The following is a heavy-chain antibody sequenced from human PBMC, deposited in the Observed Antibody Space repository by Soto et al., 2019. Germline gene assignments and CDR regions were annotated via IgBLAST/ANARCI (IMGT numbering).Heavy chain of an antibody. CDR1: GGTFSSYT. J-gene: IGHJ4*02. Sequence: SVKVSCKASGGTFSSYTISWVRQAPGQGLEWMGRIIPILGIANYAQKFQGRVTITADKSTSTAYMELSSLRSEDTAVYYCAREWEAYCSSTSCYENWGQGTLVTVSS. V-gene: IGHV1-69*04. CDR2: IIPILGIA. CDR3: AREWEAYCSSTSCYEN. D-gene: IGHD2-2*01.